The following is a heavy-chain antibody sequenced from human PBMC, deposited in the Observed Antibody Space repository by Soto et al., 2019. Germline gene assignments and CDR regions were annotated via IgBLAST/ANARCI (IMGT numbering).Heavy chain of an antibody. Sequence: QVQLVQSGAAVKKPGSSVKVSCKASGGTFSSYTISWVRQAPGQGLEWMGRIIPILGIANYAQKFQGRVTITADKSTSTAYMELSSLRSEDTAVYYCVRYDILTGYPFDYWGQGTLVTVSS. CDR3: VRYDILTGYPFDY. D-gene: IGHD3-9*01. CDR1: GGTFSSYT. V-gene: IGHV1-69*02. J-gene: IGHJ4*02. CDR2: IIPILGIA.